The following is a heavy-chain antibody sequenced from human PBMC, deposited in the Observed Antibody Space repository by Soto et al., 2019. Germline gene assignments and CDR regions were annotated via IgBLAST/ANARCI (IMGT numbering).Heavy chain of an antibody. D-gene: IGHD1-26*01. V-gene: IGHV3-48*02. Sequence: SLRLSCAASGFTFSSYSMNWVRQAPGKGLEWVSYISSSSSTIYYADSVKGRFTISRDNAKNSLYLQMNSLRDEDTAVYYCARRYRVRGWDYYGMDVWGQGTTVTVSS. J-gene: IGHJ6*02. CDR1: GFTFSSYS. CDR3: ARRYRVRGWDYYGMDV. CDR2: ISSSSSTI.